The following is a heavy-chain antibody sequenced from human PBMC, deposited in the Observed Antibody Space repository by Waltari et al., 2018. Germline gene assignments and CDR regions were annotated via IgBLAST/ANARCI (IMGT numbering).Heavy chain of an antibody. D-gene: IGHD2-15*01. CDR2: ISSSGSTI. Sequence: EVQLVESGGGLVQPGGSLRLSCAASGFTFRSYEMNWVRQAPGQGLEWVSYISSSGSTIYYADSVKGRFTISRDNAKNSLYLQMNSLRAEDTAVYYCASSYCSGGSCYFPFYYYYGMDVWGQGTTVTVSS. J-gene: IGHJ6*02. CDR1: GFTFRSYE. V-gene: IGHV3-48*03. CDR3: ASSYCSGGSCYFPFYYYYGMDV.